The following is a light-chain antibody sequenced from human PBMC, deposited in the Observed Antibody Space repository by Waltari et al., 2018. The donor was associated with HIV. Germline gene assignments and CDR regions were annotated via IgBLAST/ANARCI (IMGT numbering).Light chain of an antibody. CDR1: SSDVGGYNY. J-gene: IGLJ2*01. CDR3: CSYAGDSVV. CDR2: DVN. V-gene: IGLV2-11*01. Sequence: QSALTQPRSESGSPGQSVAISCTGTSSDVGGYNYVSWYQQHPGKAPKLMLSDVNKRPSGVPDRFSGSKSGNTASLTISGLQAEDEADYYCCSYAGDSVVFGGGTKLTVL.